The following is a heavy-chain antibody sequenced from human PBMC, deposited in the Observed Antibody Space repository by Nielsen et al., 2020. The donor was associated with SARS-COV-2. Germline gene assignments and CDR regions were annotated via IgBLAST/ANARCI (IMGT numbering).Heavy chain of an antibody. D-gene: IGHD6-19*01. V-gene: IGHV3-7*01. Sequence: GESLKISCAASGFTFSSYWMSWVRQAPGKGLEWVANIKQDGSEKYYVDSVKGRFTISRDNAKNSLYLQMNSLRAEDTAVYYCARCEWGGWYSRYWGQGTLVTVSS. CDR1: GFTFSSYW. CDR2: IKQDGSEK. J-gene: IGHJ4*02. CDR3: ARCEWGGWYSRY.